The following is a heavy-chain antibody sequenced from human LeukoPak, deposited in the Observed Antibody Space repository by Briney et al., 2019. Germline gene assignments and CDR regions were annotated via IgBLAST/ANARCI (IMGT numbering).Heavy chain of an antibody. CDR1: GFTFGDYA. Sequence: GGSLRLSCTASGFTFGDYAMSWVRQAPGKGLEWVGFIRSKAYGGTTEYAASVKGRFTISRDGPKSIAYLQMNSLKTEDTAVYYCTRSAITMVRGVSPGRGAFDIWGQGTMVTVSS. J-gene: IGHJ3*02. V-gene: IGHV3-49*04. D-gene: IGHD3-10*01. CDR2: IRSKAYGGTT. CDR3: TRSAITMVRGVSPGRGAFDI.